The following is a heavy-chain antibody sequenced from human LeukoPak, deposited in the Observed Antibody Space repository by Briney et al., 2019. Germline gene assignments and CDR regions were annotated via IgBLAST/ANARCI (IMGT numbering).Heavy chain of an antibody. D-gene: IGHD4-17*01. CDR1: GFTFSSYS. V-gene: IGHV3-48*04. CDR3: ASHSEYGDYFDY. CDR2: ISSSGSTI. J-gene: IGHJ4*02. Sequence: GGSLRLSCAASGFTFSSYSMNWVRQAPGKGLEWVSYISSSGSTIYYADSVKGRFTISRDNAKNSLYLQMNSLRAEDTAVYYCASHSEYGDYFDYWGQGTLVTVPS.